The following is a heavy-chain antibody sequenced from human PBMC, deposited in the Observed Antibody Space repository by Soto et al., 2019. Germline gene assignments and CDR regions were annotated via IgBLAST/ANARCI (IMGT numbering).Heavy chain of an antibody. D-gene: IGHD1-26*01. CDR1: GSAFRSFN. CDR3: ARDLLAGQQLVIPWFHP. V-gene: IGHV3-21*01. Sequence: ELQLVESGGGLVRPGGPLRFSCPASGSAFRSFNLNWVRQDPGKGLEWVSSIFTRSSRIYYADSGKGRFTISRDDAKNSLFLQMNSLSVEDTAVYYCARDLLAGQQLVIPWFHPWGQGTLVTVSS. J-gene: IGHJ5*02. CDR2: IFTRSSRI.